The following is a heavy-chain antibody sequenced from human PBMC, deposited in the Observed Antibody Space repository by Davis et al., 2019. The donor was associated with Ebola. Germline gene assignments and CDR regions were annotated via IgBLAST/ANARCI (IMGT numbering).Heavy chain of an antibody. V-gene: IGHV3-23*01. CDR1: GFTFSSYA. Sequence: PGGSLRLSCSASGFTFSSYAMHWVRLAPGKGLEWVSTYGTSADTYYADSVKGRFTISRDNSKNTLYLQMNGLRVEDTAIYYCAKDNRNIWSEVWGQGTMVTVSS. D-gene: IGHD2/OR15-2a*01. CDR3: AKDNRNIWSEV. CDR2: GTSADT. J-gene: IGHJ3*01.